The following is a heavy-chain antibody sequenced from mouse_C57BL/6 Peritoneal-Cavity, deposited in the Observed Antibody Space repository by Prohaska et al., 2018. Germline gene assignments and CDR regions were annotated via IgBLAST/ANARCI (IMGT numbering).Heavy chain of an antibody. J-gene: IGHJ2*01. V-gene: IGHV1-75*01. D-gene: IGHD1-1*01. Sequence: QVQLQQSGPELVKPGASVKISCKASGNTFTDYYINWVKQRPGQGLEWIGWIFPGSGSTYYNEKFKGKATLTVDKSSSTAYMLLSSLTSEDSAVYFCSRGQFITTVVAFDYWGQGTTLTVAS. CDR2: IFPGSGST. CDR1: GNTFTDYY. CDR3: SRGQFITTVVAFDY.